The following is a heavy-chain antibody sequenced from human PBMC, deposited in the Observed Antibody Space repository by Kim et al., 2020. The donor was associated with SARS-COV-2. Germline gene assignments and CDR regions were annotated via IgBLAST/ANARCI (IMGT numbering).Heavy chain of an antibody. J-gene: IGHJ6*02. D-gene: IGHD3-10*01. V-gene: IGHV1-58*02. CDR2: IVVGSGNT. CDR3: AGYYYGSGSYYKNGMDV. Sequence: SVKVSCKASGFTFTSSAMQWVRQARGQRLEWIGWIVVGSGNTNYAQKFQERVTITRDMSTSTAYMELSSLRSEDTAVYYCAGYYYGSGSYYKNGMDVWGQGTTVTVSS. CDR1: GFTFTSSA.